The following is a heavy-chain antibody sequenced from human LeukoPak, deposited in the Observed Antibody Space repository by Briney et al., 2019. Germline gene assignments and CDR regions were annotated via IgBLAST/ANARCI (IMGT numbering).Heavy chain of an antibody. Sequence: PGGSLRLSCTASGFTFSTYWMSWVRQAPGKGLEWVANIHPDGNEKYHVDSVKGRFTISRDNAKKSLYLQMNSLRVEDTAVYYCARGDDFSGDYWGQGTLVTVSS. CDR2: IHPDGNEK. J-gene: IGHJ4*02. D-gene: IGHD2-21*02. CDR3: ARGDDFSGDY. CDR1: GFTFSTYW. V-gene: IGHV3-7*04.